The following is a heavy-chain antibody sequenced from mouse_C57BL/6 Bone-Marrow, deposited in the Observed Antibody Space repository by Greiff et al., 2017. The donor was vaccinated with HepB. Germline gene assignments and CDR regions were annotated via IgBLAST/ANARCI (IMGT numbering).Heavy chain of an antibody. CDR1: GYTFTSYW. Sequence: QVHVKQPGAELVKPGASVKVSCKASGYTFTSYWMHWVKQRPGQGLEWIGRIHPSDSDTNYNQKFKGKATLTVDKSSSTAYMQLSSLTSEDSAVYYCAIGPFYSNHAYWGQGTLVTVSA. J-gene: IGHJ3*01. CDR2: IHPSDSDT. CDR3: AIGPFYSNHAY. V-gene: IGHV1-74*01. D-gene: IGHD2-5*01.